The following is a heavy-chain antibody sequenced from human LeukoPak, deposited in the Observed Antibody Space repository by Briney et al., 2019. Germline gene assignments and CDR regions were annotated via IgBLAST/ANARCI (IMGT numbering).Heavy chain of an antibody. D-gene: IGHD5-12*01. J-gene: IGHJ6*03. V-gene: IGHV3-33*06. CDR2: IWYDGSNK. CDR3: SKWLPPRAHRLDYY. Sequence: PGGSLRLTCAASGFTFSSYGMHWVRQAPGKGLEWVAVIWYDGSNKYYADSVKGRFTISRDNSKNTLYLQMNSLRDEDTAVYSCSKWLPPRAHRLDYY. CDR1: GFTFSSYG.